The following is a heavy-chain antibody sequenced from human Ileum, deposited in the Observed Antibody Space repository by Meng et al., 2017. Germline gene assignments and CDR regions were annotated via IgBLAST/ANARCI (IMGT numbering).Heavy chain of an antibody. D-gene: IGHD5-12*01. CDR1: GYTLNTYS. Sequence: QVHPVPAGGGLKKPGGSVKVFADASGYTLNTYSIHWVRQAPGQGLEWMGWINVENGDMSYSQTFQGRLTITRDTSASTAFLQLSSLTSEDTAVYYCARNTVETTTLDYWGQGTLVTVSS. CDR2: INVENGDM. V-gene: IGHV1-3*01. J-gene: IGHJ4*02. CDR3: ARNTVETTTLDY.